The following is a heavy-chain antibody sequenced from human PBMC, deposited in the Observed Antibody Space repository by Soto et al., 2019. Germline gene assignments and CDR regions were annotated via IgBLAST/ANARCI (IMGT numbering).Heavy chain of an antibody. J-gene: IGHJ4*02. CDR3: ALRSMAVVPEY. D-gene: IGHD3-22*01. CDR1: GGSISSGGYY. Sequence: TLSLTCTVSGGSISSGGYYWSWIRQHPGKGLEWIGYIYYSGSTYYNPSLKSRVTISVDTSKNQFSLKLSSVTAADTAVYYCALRSMAVVPEYWSQGTLVTVSS. CDR2: IYYSGST. V-gene: IGHV4-31*03.